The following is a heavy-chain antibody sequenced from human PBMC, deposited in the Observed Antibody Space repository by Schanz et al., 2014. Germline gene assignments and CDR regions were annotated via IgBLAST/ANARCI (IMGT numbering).Heavy chain of an antibody. D-gene: IGHD3-22*01. CDR1: GFTLSNYA. Sequence: EMQLLESGGGLAQPGGSLRLSCAASGFTLSNYAMSWVRQAPGKGLEWVSALSEGGGGTHYADSVRGRFTISSDNAKNSLYLEMNSLRVEDTAFYYCARDASSSDYHLAHWGQGTLVTVSS. J-gene: IGHJ4*02. CDR2: LSEGGGGT. V-gene: IGHV3-23*01. CDR3: ARDASSSDYHLAH.